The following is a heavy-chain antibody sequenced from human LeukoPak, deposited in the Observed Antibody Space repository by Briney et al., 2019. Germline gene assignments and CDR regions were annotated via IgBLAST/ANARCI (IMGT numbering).Heavy chain of an antibody. J-gene: IGHJ5*02. CDR1: GGSISNYY. V-gene: IGHV4-59*01. CDR2: IYYSGST. CDR3: ARGFTLFDP. Sequence: SETLSLTCTVSGGSISNYYWNWIRQPPGKGLEWTGYIYYSGSTNYNPSLKSRVTISVDTSKNQFSLKLSSVTAADTAVYYCARGFTLFDPWGQGTLVTVSS. D-gene: IGHD2/OR15-2a*01.